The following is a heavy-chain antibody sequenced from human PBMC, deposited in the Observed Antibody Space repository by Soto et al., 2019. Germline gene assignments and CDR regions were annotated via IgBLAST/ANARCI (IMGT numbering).Heavy chain of an antibody. CDR3: ARDLGGYASH. CDR2: INTDGSTT. J-gene: IGHJ4*02. CDR1: GFTFSNYC. Sequence: EVQLVESGGGLVQPGGSLRLSCAASGFTFSNYCMHWVRQAPGKGPVWVSRINTDGSTTNYADSVKGRFTISRDNAKNTLYLQTNSLGAEDTAVYYCARDLGGYASHWGQGTLVTVSS. V-gene: IGHV3-74*01. D-gene: IGHD3-16*01.